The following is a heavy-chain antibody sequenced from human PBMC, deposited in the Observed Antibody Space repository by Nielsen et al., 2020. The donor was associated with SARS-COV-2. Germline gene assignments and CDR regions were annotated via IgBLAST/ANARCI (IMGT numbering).Heavy chain of an antibody. V-gene: IGHV4-4*02. Sequence: SETLSLTCAVSGGSISSNNWWSWVRQPPGKGLEWIGEIYHRGSTNYSPSLKTRVTISVDKSKNQFSLELRSVTAADTAVYYCASSHYDYVWGSYRRAYWGQGTLVTVSS. CDR3: ASSHYDYVWGSYRRAY. CDR1: GGSISSNNW. D-gene: IGHD3-16*02. CDR2: IYHRGST. J-gene: IGHJ4*02.